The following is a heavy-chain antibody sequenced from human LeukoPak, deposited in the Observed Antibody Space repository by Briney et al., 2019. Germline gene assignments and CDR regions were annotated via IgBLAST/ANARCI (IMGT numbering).Heavy chain of an antibody. J-gene: IGHJ4*02. CDR3: ARNSIAARQYDY. Sequence: SETLSLTCTVSGGSISSYYWSWIRQPAGKGLEWIGRIFISGSTNYNPSLKSRVSISLDTSKNQFSLKLSSVTAADTAVYYCARNSIAARQYDYWGQGTLVTVSS. D-gene: IGHD6-6*01. V-gene: IGHV4-4*07. CDR1: GGSISSYY. CDR2: IFISGST.